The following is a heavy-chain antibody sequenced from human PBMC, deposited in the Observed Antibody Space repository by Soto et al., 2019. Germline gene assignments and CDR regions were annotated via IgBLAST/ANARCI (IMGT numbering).Heavy chain of an antibody. CDR1: GGNSSSGGYY. Sequence: SETLSVTWSVAGGNSSSGGYYWSWNRKHPGKGLEWIGYIYYSGSTYYNPSLKSRVTISVDTSKNQFSLKLSSVTAADTAVYYCARVTETYYDFWSGHYAGFDPWGQGTLVTVSS. CDR2: IYYSGST. J-gene: IGHJ5*02. D-gene: IGHD3-3*01. V-gene: IGHV4-31*02. CDR3: ARVTETYYDFWSGHYAGFDP.